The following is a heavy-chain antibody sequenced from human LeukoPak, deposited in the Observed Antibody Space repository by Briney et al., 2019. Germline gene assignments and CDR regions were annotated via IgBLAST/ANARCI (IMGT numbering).Heavy chain of an antibody. D-gene: IGHD6-19*01. CDR3: AGGCGQWLPYYFDY. CDR1: GGSISNGSYY. V-gene: IGHV4-61*02. J-gene: IGHJ4*02. Sequence: SETLSLTCTVSGGSISNGSYYWSWFRQPAGKGLERIGRIYPTGSTNYNPSLKSRVTISVDTSKNQFSLKLRSVTAADTAVYYCAGGCGQWLPYYFDYWGQGTLVTVSS. CDR2: IYPTGST.